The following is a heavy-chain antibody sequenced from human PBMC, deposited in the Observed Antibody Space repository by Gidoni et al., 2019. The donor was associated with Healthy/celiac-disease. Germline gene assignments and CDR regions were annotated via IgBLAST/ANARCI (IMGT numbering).Heavy chain of an antibody. V-gene: IGHV4-61*02. Sequence: QVQLQESGPGLVKPSQTLSLTCTVSGGSIRSGSSYWSWIRQPAGKGLEWIGRIHTSGSTNYNPSLKSRVTMSVDTSKNQFSLKLSSVTAADTAVYYCARDVGGNSPWYFDLWGRGTLVPVSS. CDR1: GGSIRSGSSY. CDR2: IHTSGST. D-gene: IGHD2-21*02. J-gene: IGHJ2*01. CDR3: ARDVGGNSPWYFDL.